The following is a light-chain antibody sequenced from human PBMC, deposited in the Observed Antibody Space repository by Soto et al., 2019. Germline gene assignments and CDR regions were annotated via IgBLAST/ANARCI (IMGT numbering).Light chain of an antibody. CDR1: SSDVGGYNY. CDR3: SSYTSSSTLV. V-gene: IGLV2-14*01. Sequence: SVLTQPASVSGSPGQSITISCTGTSSDVGGYNYVSWYQRHPGKAPKLMIYEVSNRPSGVSNRFSGSKSGNTASLTISGLQAEGEADYYCSSYTSSSTLVFGTGTKVTVL. CDR2: EVS. J-gene: IGLJ1*01.